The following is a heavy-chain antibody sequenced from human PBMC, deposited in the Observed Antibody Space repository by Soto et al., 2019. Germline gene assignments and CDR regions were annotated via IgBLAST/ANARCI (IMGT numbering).Heavy chain of an antibody. Sequence: SETLSLTCTVSGGSISSPNFYWSWIRQHPGKGLEWIGHIYYSGTTNYNPSLKSRVTISVDNSKNQFSLKLSSVTAADTAVYYCARVSGSYYYGMDVWGQGITVTVSS. D-gene: IGHD1-26*01. CDR3: ARVSGSYYYGMDV. CDR2: IYYSGTT. J-gene: IGHJ6*02. V-gene: IGHV4-39*07. CDR1: GGSISSPNFY.